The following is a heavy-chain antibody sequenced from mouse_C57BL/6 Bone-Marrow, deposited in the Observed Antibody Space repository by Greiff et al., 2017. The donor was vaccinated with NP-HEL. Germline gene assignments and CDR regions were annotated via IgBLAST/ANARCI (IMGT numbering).Heavy chain of an antibody. J-gene: IGHJ1*03. CDR3: ARKEDYYGSSLYWYFDV. D-gene: IGHD1-1*01. Sequence: QVQLQQPGAELVKPGASVKLSCKASGYTFTSYWMQWVKQRPGQGLEWIGEIDPSDSYTNYNQKFKGKATLTVDTSSSTAYMQLSSLTSEDSAVYYCARKEDYYGSSLYWYFDVWGTGTTVTVSS. V-gene: IGHV1-50*01. CDR2: IDPSDSYT. CDR1: GYTFTSYW.